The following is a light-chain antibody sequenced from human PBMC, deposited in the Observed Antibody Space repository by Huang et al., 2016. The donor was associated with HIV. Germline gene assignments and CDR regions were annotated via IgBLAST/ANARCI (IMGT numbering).Light chain of an antibody. Sequence: DIQITQSPSSLAASVGDRVTITCRASQNIENYLSWYQQKPGKAPKRLIYAASNLQRGVPDRFSARGSETHFILSINGLQPEDSATYFCQQGSTFGPGTKVQVK. CDR1: QNIENY. V-gene: IGKV1-39*01. CDR3: QQGST. CDR2: AAS. J-gene: IGKJ1*01.